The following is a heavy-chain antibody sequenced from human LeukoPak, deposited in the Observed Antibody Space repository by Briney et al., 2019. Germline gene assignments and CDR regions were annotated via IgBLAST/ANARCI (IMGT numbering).Heavy chain of an antibody. CDR2: IYDSWNT. Sequence: SETQSLTCIVSSGSINNHYWSWIRQPPGEGLEWIGYIYDSWNTNYNPSLKSRVTISIDTSKNQFSLNLTSVTAADTAVYYCARDQIGYGLDYWGQGTLVTVSS. V-gene: IGHV4-59*11. CDR3: ARDQIGYGLDY. D-gene: IGHD5-18*01. J-gene: IGHJ4*02. CDR1: SGSINNHY.